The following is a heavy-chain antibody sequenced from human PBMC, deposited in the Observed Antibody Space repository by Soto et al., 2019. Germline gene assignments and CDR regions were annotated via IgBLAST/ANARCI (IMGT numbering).Heavy chain of an antibody. J-gene: IGHJ6*02. Sequence: EVQLVESGGGLVKPGGSLRLSCAASGFTFSSYSMNWVRQAPGKGLEWVSSISSSSSYIYYADSVKGRFTISRDNAKNSVYLQMNSLRAEDTAVYYVAYSSGWYYYYGMDVWGQGTTVTVSS. CDR3: AYSSGWYYYYGMDV. V-gene: IGHV3-21*01. CDR2: ISSSSSYI. CDR1: GFTFSSYS. D-gene: IGHD6-19*01.